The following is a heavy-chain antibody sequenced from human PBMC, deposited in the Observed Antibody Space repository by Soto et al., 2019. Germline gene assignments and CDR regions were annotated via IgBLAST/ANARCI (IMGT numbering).Heavy chain of an antibody. CDR3: ANMIVVVGGFHY. J-gene: IGHJ4*02. CDR2: ISGSGGST. Sequence: GGSLRLSCAASGFTFSSYAMSWVRQAPGKGLEWVSAISGSGGSTYYADSVKGRFTISRDNSKNTLYLQMNSLRAEDTAVYYCANMIVVVGGFHYWGQGPLVTVSS. CDR1: GFTFSSYA. D-gene: IGHD3-22*01. V-gene: IGHV3-23*01.